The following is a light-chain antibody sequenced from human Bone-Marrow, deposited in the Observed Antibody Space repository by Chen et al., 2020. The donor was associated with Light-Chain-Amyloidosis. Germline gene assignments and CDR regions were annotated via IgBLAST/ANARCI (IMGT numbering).Light chain of an antibody. CDR1: DLPTKY. V-gene: IGLV3-25*03. Sequence: SYELTQPPSVSVSPGQTARITCSGDDLPTKYAYWYHQKPGQTPVLVIHRDTERPSGISERFSGSSSGTTATLTISGDQAEDEADYNCQSADSSGTYEVIFGGGTKLTVL. J-gene: IGLJ2*01. CDR2: RDT. CDR3: QSADSSGTYEVI.